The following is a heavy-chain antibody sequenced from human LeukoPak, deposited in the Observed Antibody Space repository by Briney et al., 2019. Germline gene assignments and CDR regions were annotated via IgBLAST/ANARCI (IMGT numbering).Heavy chain of an antibody. D-gene: IGHD3-16*02. V-gene: IGHV4-31*03. Sequence: PSETLSLTCTVSGGSISSGGYYWSWIRQHPGKGLEWIGYIYYSGSTYYNPSLKSRVTISVDTSKNQFSLKLSSVPAADTAVYYCAQSYVWGSYPHYWGQGTLVTVSS. J-gene: IGHJ4*02. CDR1: GGSISSGGYY. CDR3: AQSYVWGSYPHY. CDR2: IYYSGST.